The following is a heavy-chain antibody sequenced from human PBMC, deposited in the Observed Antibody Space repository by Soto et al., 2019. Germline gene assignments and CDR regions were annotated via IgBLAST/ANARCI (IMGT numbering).Heavy chain of an antibody. D-gene: IGHD6-13*01. V-gene: IGHV4-34*01. CDR1: GGSFSGYY. CDR2: INHSGST. Sequence: SETLSLTCAVYGGSFSGYYWSWIRQPPGKGLEWIGEINHSGSTNYNPSLKSRVTISVDTSKNQFSLKLSSVTAADTAVYYCARGTAPAAAAYDYWGQGTLVTVSS. CDR3: ARGTAPAAAAYDY. J-gene: IGHJ4*02.